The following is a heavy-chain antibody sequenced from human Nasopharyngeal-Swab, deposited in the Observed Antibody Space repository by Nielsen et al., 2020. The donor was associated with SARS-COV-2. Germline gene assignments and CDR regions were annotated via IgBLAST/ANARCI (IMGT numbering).Heavy chain of an antibody. CDR2: IIPIFGTA. CDR1: GGTFSSYA. J-gene: IGHJ3*02. V-gene: IGHV1-69*13. Sequence: SVKVSCKASGGTFSSYAISWVRQAPGQGLEWMGGIIPIFGTANYAQKFQGRVTITADESTSTAYMELSSLRSEDTVVYYCASLSGSYDAFDIWGQGTMVTVSS. D-gene: IGHD3-22*01. CDR3: ASLSGSYDAFDI.